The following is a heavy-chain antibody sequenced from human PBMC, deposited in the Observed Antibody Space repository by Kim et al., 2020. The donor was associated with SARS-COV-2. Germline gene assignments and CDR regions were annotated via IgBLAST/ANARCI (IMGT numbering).Heavy chain of an antibody. Sequence: DSVQGQFTISRDKYKNTLYLQMNSPRAEDTALYYCAKGSSYYYYYGMDVWGQGTTVTVSS. D-gene: IGHD6-13*01. J-gene: IGHJ6*02. CDR3: AKGSSYYYYYGMDV. V-gene: IGHV3-23*01.